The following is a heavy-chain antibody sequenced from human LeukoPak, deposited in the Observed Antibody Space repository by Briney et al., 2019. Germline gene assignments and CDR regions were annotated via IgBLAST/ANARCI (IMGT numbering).Heavy chain of an antibody. CDR3: AKEINWRYFDY. CDR1: GFTVSSNF. D-gene: IGHD3-3*01. CDR2: ISGSTGST. V-gene: IGHV3-23*01. Sequence: GGSLRLSCAASGFTVSSNFMSWVRQAPGKGLEWVSSISGSTGSTYYADSVKGRFTISRDNSKNTLYLQMNSLRAEDTAVYYCAKEINWRYFDYWGQGTLVTVSS. J-gene: IGHJ4*02.